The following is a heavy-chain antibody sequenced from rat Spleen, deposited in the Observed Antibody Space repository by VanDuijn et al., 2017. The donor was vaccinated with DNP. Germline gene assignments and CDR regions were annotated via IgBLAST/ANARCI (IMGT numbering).Heavy chain of an antibody. J-gene: IGHJ2*01. CDR3: ATPFGTTVAPDY. CDR1: GFTFSDYN. CDR2: IIYDGSRT. D-gene: IGHD1-3*01. Sequence: EVQLVESGGGLVQPGRSLKLSCAASGFTFSDYNMAWVRQAPKKGLEWVATIIYDGSRTYYRDSVKGRFTISRDNAKSTLYLQMDSLRSEDTATYYCATPFGTTVAPDYWGQGVMVTVSS. V-gene: IGHV5S10*01.